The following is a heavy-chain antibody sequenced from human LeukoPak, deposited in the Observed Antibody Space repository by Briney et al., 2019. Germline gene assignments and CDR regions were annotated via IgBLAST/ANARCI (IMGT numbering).Heavy chain of an antibody. D-gene: IGHD1-20*01. V-gene: IGHV3-23*01. Sequence: GGSLRLSCAASGFTFDSYAMTWVRQAPGKGLEWVSTIGSSGSNTYYSDSVKGRFTISRDYSKNTLYLQMTSLRVEDTAVYYCAKDLTGTTISYFDYWGQGTLVSVSS. CDR1: GFTFDSYA. CDR2: IGSSGSNT. J-gene: IGHJ4*02. CDR3: AKDLTGTTISYFDY.